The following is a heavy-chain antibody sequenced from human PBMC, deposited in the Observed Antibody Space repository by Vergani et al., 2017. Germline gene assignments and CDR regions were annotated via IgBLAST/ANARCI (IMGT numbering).Heavy chain of an antibody. V-gene: IGHV4-61*02. J-gene: IGHJ5*02. D-gene: IGHD3-3*01. CDR3: ARGVAPFWSGYRNWFDP. CDR1: GGSISAGYYF. Sequence: QVQLQASGPGQVKPSQTLSLTCTMSGGSISAGYYFWSWIRQPAGKGLEWLGHISASGNASHSPSLKTRVSISVDTSKNQFSLKLSSVTAADTAVYYCARGVAPFWSGYRNWFDPWGQGTLVTVSS. CDR2: ISASGNA.